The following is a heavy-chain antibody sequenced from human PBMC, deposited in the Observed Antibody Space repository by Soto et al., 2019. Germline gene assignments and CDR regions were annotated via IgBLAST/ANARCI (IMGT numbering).Heavy chain of an antibody. V-gene: IGHV4-39*01. CDR2: IYYSGIT. CDR1: NGPISISSYY. Sequence: TETLSLKCTVVNGPISISSYYRGLIRHSLGKGLEWIGSIYYSGITYYNPSLKSRVTISVDTSKNQFSLKLSSVTAADTAVYYCARLRQTGYYYYYYGMDVWGQGTTVT. CDR3: ARLRQTGYYYYYYGMDV. J-gene: IGHJ6*02.